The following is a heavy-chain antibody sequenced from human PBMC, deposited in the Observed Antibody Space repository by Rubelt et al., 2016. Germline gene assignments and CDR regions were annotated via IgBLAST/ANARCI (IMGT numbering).Heavy chain of an antibody. V-gene: IGHV1-18*01. CDR3: AQDGVYGMDV. D-gene: IGHD2-8*01. J-gene: IGHJ6*02. CDR1: GYTFTTYG. Sequence: QVQLVQSGAEVKKPGASVKVSCKASGYTFTTYGITWVRQAPGQGLEWVGWISGNNVNTNYAQKLQGRVTMTTENSTTTAYMDLRSLRSDDTAVYYGAQDGVYGMDVWGQGTTVTVSS. CDR2: ISGNNVNT.